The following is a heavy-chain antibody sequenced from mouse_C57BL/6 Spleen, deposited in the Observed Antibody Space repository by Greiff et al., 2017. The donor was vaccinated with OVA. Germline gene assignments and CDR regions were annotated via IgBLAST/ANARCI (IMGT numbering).Heavy chain of an antibody. Sequence: EVKLMESGPGLVKPSQSLSLTCSVTGYSITSGYYWNWIRQFPGNKLEWMGYISYDGSNNYNPSLKNRISITRDTSKNQFFLKLNSVTTEDTATYYCARDRVRDYDVWGQGTLVTVSA. V-gene: IGHV3-6*01. CDR3: ARDRVRDYDV. CDR1: GYSITSGYY. CDR2: ISYDGSN. J-gene: IGHJ3*01. D-gene: IGHD2-4*01.